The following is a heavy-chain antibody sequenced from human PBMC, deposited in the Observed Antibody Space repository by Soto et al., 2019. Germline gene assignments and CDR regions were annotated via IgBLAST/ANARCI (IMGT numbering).Heavy chain of an antibody. D-gene: IGHD3-9*01. V-gene: IGHV3-33*01. J-gene: IGHJ4*02. CDR2: IWFDGSNQ. CDR3: ASADRAYYDMGY. CDR1: GFTFRTYG. Sequence: QVRLVESGGGVVQPGRSLRLSCAASGFTFRTYGMHWVRQAPGKGLEWVAVIWFDGSNQYYADSVKGRFTISRDNSKNTLSLQMNSLTAEDTAVYYCASADRAYYDMGYWGQGTVVTVSS.